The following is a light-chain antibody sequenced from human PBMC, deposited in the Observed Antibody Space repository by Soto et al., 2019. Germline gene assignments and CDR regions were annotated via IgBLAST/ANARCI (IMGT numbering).Light chain of an antibody. CDR2: GTS. CDR3: QPYGTSWST. V-gene: IGKV3-20*01. J-gene: IGKJ5*01. CDR1: QSVGSTY. Sequence: ESVLTQSPGTVSLSPGERATLSCWASQSVGSTYLAWYQQKPGQAPRLLLYGTSKRAPGIPDRFSGSGSGAGFTLTISRLEPEDFAVYYCQPYGTSWSTFGQGTRLEIK.